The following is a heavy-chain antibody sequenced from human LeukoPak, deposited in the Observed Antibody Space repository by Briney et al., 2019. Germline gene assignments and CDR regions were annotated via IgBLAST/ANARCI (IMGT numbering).Heavy chain of an antibody. CDR2: IKYDGSEE. J-gene: IGHJ3*01. V-gene: IGHV3-7*01. CDR1: GFTFSTYW. CDR3: AKDPNGDYIGAFDF. Sequence: GGSLRLSCEAAGFTFSTYWMSWVRQAPGKGLEWVANIKYDGSEEYYVDSVKGRFSISRDNAKNSLSLQMNTLRAEDTAVYYCAKDPNGDYIGAFDFWGQGTMVTVSS. D-gene: IGHD4-17*01.